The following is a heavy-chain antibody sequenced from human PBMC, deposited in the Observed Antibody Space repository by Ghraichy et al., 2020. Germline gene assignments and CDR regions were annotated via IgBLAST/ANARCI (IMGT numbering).Heavy chain of an antibody. J-gene: IGHJ3*02. CDR3: AKPSYGDYGDAFDI. D-gene: IGHD4-17*01. V-gene: IGHV3-43*02. CDR1: GFTFDDYA. Sequence: GESLNISCAASGFTFDDYAMHWVRQAPGKGLEWVSLISGDGGSTYYADSVKGRFTISRDNSKNSLYLQMNSLRTEDTALYYCAKPSYGDYGDAFDIWGQGTMITVSS. CDR2: ISGDGGST.